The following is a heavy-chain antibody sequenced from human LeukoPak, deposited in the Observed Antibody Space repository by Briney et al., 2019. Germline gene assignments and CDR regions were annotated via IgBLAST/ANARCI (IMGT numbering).Heavy chain of an antibody. J-gene: IGHJ4*02. D-gene: IGHD3-10*01. Sequence: SETLSLTCTVSGGPISSGDYYWSWVRQPPGKGLEWIGSIYYSGSTYYSPSLKSRVTISVDTSKNLFSLKLSSVNAADTAVYYCARVNGWFGEVGYWGQGTLVTVSS. V-gene: IGHV4-30-4*01. CDR3: ARVNGWFGEVGY. CDR1: GGPISSGDYY. CDR2: IYYSGST.